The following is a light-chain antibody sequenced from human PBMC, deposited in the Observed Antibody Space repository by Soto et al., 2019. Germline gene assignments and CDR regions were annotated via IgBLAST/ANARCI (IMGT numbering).Light chain of an antibody. V-gene: IGKV3-20*01. CDR3: QQYGSSLST. J-gene: IGKJ1*01. CDR1: QSVSSRY. Sequence: EIVLTQSPGTLSLSPGETAALSCRASQSVSSRYLAWYQQKSGQAPRLLIYATSSRATDIPDRFIGYGSGTDFTLTISGLEPEDFAVYCCQQYGSSLSTIGQGTKVDIK. CDR2: ATS.